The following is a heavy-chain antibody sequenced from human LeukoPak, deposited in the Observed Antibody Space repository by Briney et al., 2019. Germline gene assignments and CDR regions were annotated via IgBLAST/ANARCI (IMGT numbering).Heavy chain of an antibody. Sequence: GGSLRLSCAASGFTFSSYSMNWVRQAPGTGLQWVSTITGYGATFYADSVRGRFTIFRDTSMNTLFLQMNSLGAEDMAVYYCAKGAAAGKVDWFDPWGQGTLVAVSS. V-gene: IGHV3-23*01. J-gene: IGHJ5*02. CDR3: AKGAAAGKVDWFDP. D-gene: IGHD6-13*01. CDR2: ITGYGAT. CDR1: GFTFSSYS.